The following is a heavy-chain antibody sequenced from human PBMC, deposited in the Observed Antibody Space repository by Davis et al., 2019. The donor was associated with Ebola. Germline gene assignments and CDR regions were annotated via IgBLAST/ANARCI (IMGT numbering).Heavy chain of an antibody. D-gene: IGHD3-10*01. CDR2: ISAYNGNT. V-gene: IGHV1-2*02. CDR1: GYTFTSYY. CDR3: ARDLTMVRGVIITLPHFDY. Sequence: ASVKVSCKASGYTFTSYYMHWVRQAPGQGLEWMGWISAYNGNTNYAQKFQGRVTMTRDTSISTAYMELSRLRSDDTAVYYCARDLTMVRGVIITLPHFDYWGQGTLVTVSS. J-gene: IGHJ4*02.